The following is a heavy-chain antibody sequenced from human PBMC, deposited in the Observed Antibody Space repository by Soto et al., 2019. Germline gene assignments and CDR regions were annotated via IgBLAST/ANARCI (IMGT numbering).Heavy chain of an antibody. J-gene: IGHJ3*02. CDR1: GYSFTDYW. D-gene: IGHD1-26*01. CDR2: IYLRDSDT. CDR3: VRHSGSSIKEASDI. Sequence: GESLKISCKGSGYSFTDYWIAWVRQMPGKGLEWMGIIYLRDSDTRYSPSFQGQVTISADKSISAAYLQWRSLKASDTAMYYCVRHSGSSIKEASDIWGQGTMVTVSS. V-gene: IGHV5-51*01.